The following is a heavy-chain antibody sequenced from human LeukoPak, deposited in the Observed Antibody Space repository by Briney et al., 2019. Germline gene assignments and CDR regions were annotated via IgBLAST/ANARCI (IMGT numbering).Heavy chain of an antibody. J-gene: IGHJ4*02. V-gene: IGHV1-2*02. CDR1: GYTFTGYY. Sequence: ASVKVSCRASGYTFTGYYMHWVRQAPGQGLEWMGWINPSSGGTNYAQKFQGRVTMTRDTSISTAYMELRSLRSDDTAVYYCARETGDTAMTVWGQGTLVTVSS. CDR2: INPSSGGT. D-gene: IGHD5-18*01. CDR3: ARETGDTAMTV.